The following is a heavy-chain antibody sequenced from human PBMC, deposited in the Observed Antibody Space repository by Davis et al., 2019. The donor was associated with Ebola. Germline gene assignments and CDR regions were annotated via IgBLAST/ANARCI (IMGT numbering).Heavy chain of an antibody. CDR3: ARGRECSSTSCYDWFLFDP. D-gene: IGHD2-2*01. V-gene: IGHV1-8*03. J-gene: IGHJ5*02. CDR2: MNPNSGNT. Sequence: ASVKVSCKASGYTFTSYDINWVRPATGQGLEWMGWMNPNSGNTGYAQKFQGRVTITRNTSISTASMRLSSLRSEDTAVYYCARGRECSSTSCYDWFLFDPWGQGTLVTVSS. CDR1: GYTFTSYD.